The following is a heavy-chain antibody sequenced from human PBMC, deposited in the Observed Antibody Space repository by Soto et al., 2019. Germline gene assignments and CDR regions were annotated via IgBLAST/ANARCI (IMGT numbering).Heavy chain of an antibody. D-gene: IGHD3-22*01. CDR3: VKDHYDSSYLFDY. V-gene: IGHV3-30*18. CDR1: GFTFSSYG. Sequence: LRLSCATSGFTFSSYGMHWVRQAPGRGLEWVAVISYDGSNKYYADSAKGRFTISRDNSKNTLYLQTNSLRAEDTAVYYCVKDHYDSSYLFDYWGQGTLVTVSS. J-gene: IGHJ4*02. CDR2: ISYDGSNK.